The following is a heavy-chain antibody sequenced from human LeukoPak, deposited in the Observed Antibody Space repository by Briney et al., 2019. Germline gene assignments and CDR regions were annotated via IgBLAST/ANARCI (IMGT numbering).Heavy chain of an antibody. D-gene: IGHD3-22*01. CDR1: GGSISSSSYY. Sequence: SETLSLTCTVSGGSISSSSYYWGWTRQPPGKGLEWIGSIYYSGSTYYNPSLKSRVTISVDTSKNQFSLKLSSVTAADTAVYYCAREWGKITMIVVVPTAVAFDIWGQGTMVTVSS. J-gene: IGHJ3*02. CDR3: AREWGKITMIVVVPTAVAFDI. V-gene: IGHV4-39*07. CDR2: IYYSGST.